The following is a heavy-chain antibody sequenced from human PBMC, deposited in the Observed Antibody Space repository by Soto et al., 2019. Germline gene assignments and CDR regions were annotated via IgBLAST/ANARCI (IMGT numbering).Heavy chain of an antibody. CDR1: GFTFSSYG. CDR2: ISYDGSNK. Sequence: QVQLVESGGGVVQPGRSLRLSCAASGFTFSSYGMHWVRQAPGKGLEWVAVISYDGSNKYYADSVKGRFTISRDNSKNTLYLQMNSLRAEDTAVYYCAKDVRYCSSGSCYSDSFGFDYWGQGTLVTVSS. CDR3: AKDVRYCSSGSCYSDSFGFDY. J-gene: IGHJ4*02. V-gene: IGHV3-30*18. D-gene: IGHD2-15*01.